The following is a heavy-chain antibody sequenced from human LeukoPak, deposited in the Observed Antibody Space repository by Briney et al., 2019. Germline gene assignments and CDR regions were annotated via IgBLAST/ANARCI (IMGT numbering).Heavy chain of an antibody. V-gene: IGHV3-23*01. CDR1: GFTFSSNA. Sequence: GGSLRLSCAASGFTFSSNAMSWVRQAPGKGLEWVSGTSGSGGATYYADSVKGRFSISRDNSKNTLYLQMNSLRAEDTAIYYCAKSPQWLIPSWFDPWGQGTLVTVSS. CDR3: AKSPQWLIPSWFDP. J-gene: IGHJ5*02. CDR2: TSGSGGAT. D-gene: IGHD6-19*01.